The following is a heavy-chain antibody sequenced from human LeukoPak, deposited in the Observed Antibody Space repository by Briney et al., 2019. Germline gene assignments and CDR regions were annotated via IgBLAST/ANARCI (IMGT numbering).Heavy chain of an antibody. J-gene: IGHJ5*02. Sequence: SETLSLTCTVSGGSISSGGYYWSWIRQHPGKGLEWIGYIYYSGSTYYNPSLKSRVTISVDTSKNQFSLKLSPVTAADTAAYYCAGLYSSGWYEEGHWFDPWGQGTLVTVSS. V-gene: IGHV4-31*03. D-gene: IGHD6-19*01. CDR1: GGSISSGGYY. CDR3: AGLYSSGWYEEGHWFDP. CDR2: IYYSGST.